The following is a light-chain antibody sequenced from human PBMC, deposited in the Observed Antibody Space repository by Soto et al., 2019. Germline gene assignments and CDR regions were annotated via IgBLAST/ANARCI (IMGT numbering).Light chain of an antibody. Sequence: DIPMTQSPSTLSASVGDRVTITCRASQSISSWLAWYQQKPGKAPKLLIYKASSLESGVPSRFSGSGSGTEFTLTISSLQTDDFATYHCQHYNCLHTFGQGTKLEIK. V-gene: IGKV1-5*03. CDR1: QSISSW. CDR3: QHYNCLHT. J-gene: IGKJ2*01. CDR2: KAS.